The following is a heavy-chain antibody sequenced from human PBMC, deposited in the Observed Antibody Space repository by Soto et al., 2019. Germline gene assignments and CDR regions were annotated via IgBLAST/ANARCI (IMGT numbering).Heavy chain of an antibody. CDR2: VIPVLTTT. CDR1: GGTFSSYT. Sequence: QVRLVQSGAEVKKSGSSVKVSCMASGGTFSSYTVNWLRQAPGRGLEWMGRVIPVLTTTDYAQKFRGRVTITEDKSANEVYMELTSLSSEDTAIYYCARRRYCGYDCYHKHYYGMDVWGQGTTVTVAS. J-gene: IGHJ6*02. V-gene: IGHV1-69*08. D-gene: IGHD2-21*02. CDR3: ARRRYCGYDCYHKHYYGMDV.